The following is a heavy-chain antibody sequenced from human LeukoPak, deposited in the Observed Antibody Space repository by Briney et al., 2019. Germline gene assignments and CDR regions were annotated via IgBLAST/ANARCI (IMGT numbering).Heavy chain of an antibody. J-gene: IGHJ4*02. CDR3: AGTVTTLVDY. CDR1: GFTFSSYG. Sequence: GGSLRLPCAASGFTFSSYGMSWVRQAPGKGLEWVSAISGSGGSTYYADSVKGRFTISRDNSKNTLYLQMNSLRAEDTAVYYCAGTVTTLVDYWGQGTLVTVSS. D-gene: IGHD4-11*01. CDR2: ISGSGGST. V-gene: IGHV3-23*01.